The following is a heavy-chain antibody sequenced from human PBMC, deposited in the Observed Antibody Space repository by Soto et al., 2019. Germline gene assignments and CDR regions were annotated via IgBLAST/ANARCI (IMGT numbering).Heavy chain of an antibody. CDR3: ASHGSGSSYSIDY. J-gene: IGHJ4*02. V-gene: IGHV4-31*03. CDR1: GGSISSGGHY. D-gene: IGHD3-10*01. CDR2: IYYSGRT. Sequence: QVQLQESGPGLVKPSQTLSLTCTVSGGSISSGGHYWSWIRQHPGKGLEWIGYIYYSGRTYYNPSLESRVTMSVDTSKNQFSLRLNSLTAADTAMYFYASHGSGSSYSIDYWGQGTLVTVSS.